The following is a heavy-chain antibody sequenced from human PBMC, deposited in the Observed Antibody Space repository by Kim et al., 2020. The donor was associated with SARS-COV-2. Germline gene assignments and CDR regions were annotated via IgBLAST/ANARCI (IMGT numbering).Heavy chain of an antibody. D-gene: IGHD4-4*01. Sequence: DDDKRYSPSLKSRLTITKDTSKNQVVLTMTNMDPVDTATYYCAHSPTVRYGMDVWGQGTTVTVSS. CDR2: DDDK. V-gene: IGHV2-5*02. J-gene: IGHJ6*02. CDR3: AHSPTVRYGMDV.